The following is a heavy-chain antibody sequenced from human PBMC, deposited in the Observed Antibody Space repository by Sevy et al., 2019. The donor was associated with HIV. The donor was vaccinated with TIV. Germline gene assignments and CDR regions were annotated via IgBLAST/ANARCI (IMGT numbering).Heavy chain of an antibody. Sequence: SETLSLTCTVSGGSITSLYWNWIRQPPGKGLEWIANIYYNGHINYNPSFKSRVTISLDTSKNQFSLRLSSVTAADTAMYYCAGENAWGRGYSWGQGTLVTVSS. J-gene: IGHJ4*02. CDR1: GGSITSLY. D-gene: IGHD1-26*01. CDR3: AGENAWGRGYS. V-gene: IGHV4-59*08. CDR2: IYYNGHI.